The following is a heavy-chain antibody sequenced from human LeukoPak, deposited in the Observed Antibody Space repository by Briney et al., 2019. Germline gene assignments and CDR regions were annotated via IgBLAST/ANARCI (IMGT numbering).Heavy chain of an antibody. J-gene: IGHJ4*02. CDR3: AMSGSSGWYADY. CDR1: GXTFSNYA. CDR2: ISSNGGST. V-gene: IGHV3-64*01. Sequence: GGSLRLSCAASGXTFSNYAMHWVRQAPGKGLEYVSAISSNGGSTYYANSVKGRFTISRDNSKNTLYLQMGSLRPEDMAVYYCAMSGSSGWYADYWGQGTLVTVSS. D-gene: IGHD6-19*01.